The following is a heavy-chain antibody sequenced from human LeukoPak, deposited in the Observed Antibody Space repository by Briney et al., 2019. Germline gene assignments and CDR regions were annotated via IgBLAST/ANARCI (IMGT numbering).Heavy chain of an antibody. V-gene: IGHV1-18*01. CDR3: ASEYYYDSSGYYEYFDY. CDR2: ISAYNGNT. CDR1: GYTFTSYG. Sequence: ASVKVSCKASGYTFTSYGISWVRQAPGQGLEWMGWISAYNGNTNYAQKLQGRVTMTTDTSTSTAYMELRSLRSDDTAVYYCASEYYYDSSGYYEYFDYWGQGTLVTVSS. J-gene: IGHJ4*02. D-gene: IGHD3-22*01.